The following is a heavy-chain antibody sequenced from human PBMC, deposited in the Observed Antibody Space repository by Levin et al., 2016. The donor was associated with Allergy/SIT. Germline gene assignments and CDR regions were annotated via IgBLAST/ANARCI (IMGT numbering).Heavy chain of an antibody. CDR2: ISGSGGST. V-gene: IGHV3-23*01. J-gene: IGHJ6*02. D-gene: IGHD6-13*01. CDR3: AKAGRQQLVVYYYGMDV. Sequence: WIRQPPGKGLEWVSAISGSGGSTYYADSVKGRFTISRDNSKNTLYLQMNSLRAEDTAVYYCAKAGRQQLVVYYYGMDVWGQGTTVTVSS.